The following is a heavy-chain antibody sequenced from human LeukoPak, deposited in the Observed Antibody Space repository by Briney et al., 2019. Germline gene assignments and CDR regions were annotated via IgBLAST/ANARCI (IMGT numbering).Heavy chain of an antibody. Sequence: GGSLRLSCAASGFTFKSYSMNWVRQAPGKGLEWVAFITRTSGDMFYADSVKGRFTISRDNAKNSLYLQMDSLRAEDTAVYYCARAAGYYFDYWGQGSLVTVSS. CDR3: ARAAGYYFDY. CDR2: ITRTSGDM. CDR1: GFTFKSYS. J-gene: IGHJ4*02. V-gene: IGHV3-21*05.